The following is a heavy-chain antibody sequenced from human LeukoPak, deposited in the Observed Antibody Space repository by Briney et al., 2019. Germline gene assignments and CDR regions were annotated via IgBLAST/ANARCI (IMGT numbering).Heavy chain of an antibody. D-gene: IGHD1-7*01. V-gene: IGHV4-61*02. J-gene: IGHJ3*02. CDR1: GGSISSGGYY. CDR2: IYTSGST. Sequence: SETLSLTCTVSGGSISSGGYYWSWIRQPAGKGLEWIGRIYTSGSTNYNPSLKSRVTMSVDTSKNQFSLKLSSVTAADTAVYYCARGWQMELHGGDAFDIWGQGTMVTVSS. CDR3: ARGWQMELHGGDAFDI.